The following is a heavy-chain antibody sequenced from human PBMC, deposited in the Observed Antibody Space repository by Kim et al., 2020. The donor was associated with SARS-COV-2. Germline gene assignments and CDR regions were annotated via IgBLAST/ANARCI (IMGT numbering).Heavy chain of an antibody. Sequence: GGSLRLSCTGSGFTFADYTVSWVRQAPGKGLEWVGFIRSKAYGGTTQYAASVKGRFTISRDDSKSIAYLQMNSLKTEDTAVYYCTRTYSGPYYYYYYMDVWGKGTTVTVPS. CDR3: TRTYSGPYYYYYYMDV. D-gene: IGHD1-26*01. CDR2: IRSKAYGGTT. V-gene: IGHV3-49*04. J-gene: IGHJ6*03. CDR1: GFTFADYT.